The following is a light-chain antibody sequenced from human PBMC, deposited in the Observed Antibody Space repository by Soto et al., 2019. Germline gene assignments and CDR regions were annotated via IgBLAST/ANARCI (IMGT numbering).Light chain of an antibody. CDR1: TSNIGYKF. Sequence: QSVLTQPHSVSAAPGQRVTISCSGSTSNIGYKFVSWDQQFPGADTKLLIFENDKRVSGTPDRFSGSKSGTSGTLAITGLQTGDEADSYFATCESMLSIEVFGGETKRTVL. J-gene: IGLJ2*01. V-gene: IGLV1-51*02. CDR2: END. CDR3: ATCESMLSIEV.